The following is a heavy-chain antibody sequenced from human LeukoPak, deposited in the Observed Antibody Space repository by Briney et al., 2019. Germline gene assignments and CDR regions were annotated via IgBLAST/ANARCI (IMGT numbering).Heavy chain of an antibody. J-gene: IGHJ2*01. V-gene: IGHV4-39*01. CDR3: XXXXXXYILHWYFDL. D-gene: IGHD5-24*01. CDR1: GGSISSSSYY. Sequence: PSETLSLTCTVSGGSISSSSYYWGWIRQPPGKGLEWIGNIYYSGSTYYNPSLKSRVTISVDTSKNQFSLKLSSVTAADTAVYXXXXXXXXYILHWYFDLWGRGTLVTVSS. CDR2: IYYSGST.